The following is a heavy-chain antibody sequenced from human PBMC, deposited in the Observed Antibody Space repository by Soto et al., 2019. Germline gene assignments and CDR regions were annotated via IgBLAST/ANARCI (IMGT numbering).Heavy chain of an antibody. CDR1: GGSISSSYW. Sequence: QVQLQESGPGLVKPSGTLSLTCAVSGGSISSSYWWNWVRQTPRGGLGWIGEIYHGGTTNYNPSLKNRVTISVDKSKNQFSLKLTSVTAADTAVYYCVSSLNYDFWRDGGRHFYFDYWGRGILATVSS. CDR2: IYHGGTT. D-gene: IGHD3-3*01. J-gene: IGHJ4*02. V-gene: IGHV4-4*02. CDR3: VSSLNYDFWRDGGRHFYFDY.